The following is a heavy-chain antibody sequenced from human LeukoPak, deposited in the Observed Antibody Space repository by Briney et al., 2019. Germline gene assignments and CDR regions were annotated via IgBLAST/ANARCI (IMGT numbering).Heavy chain of an antibody. D-gene: IGHD3-22*01. CDR3: ARALHCDSSGYYRPDY. CDR1: GYTFSSHE. Sequence: GGSLRLSCAASGYTFSSHEMSWVRQAPGKGLEWVSYISSSGSAKYYADSVKGRFTISRDNAKNSLDLQMNSLRAGDTAVYYCARALHCDSSGYYRPDYWGQGTLGSVSS. V-gene: IGHV3-48*03. J-gene: IGHJ4*02. CDR2: ISSSGSAK.